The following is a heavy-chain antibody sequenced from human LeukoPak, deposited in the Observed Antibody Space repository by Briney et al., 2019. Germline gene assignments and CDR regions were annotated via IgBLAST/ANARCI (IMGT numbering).Heavy chain of an antibody. Sequence: ASVKVSCKASGYTFTSYDINWVRQTTGQGLEWMGWMNPNSGNTGYAQKFQGRVTMTRNTSISTAYMELSSLSSEDTAVYYCARKGDIVVVPAAIIHYYYGMDVWGQGTTVTVSS. CDR2: MNPNSGNT. D-gene: IGHD2-2*02. CDR3: ARKGDIVVVPAAIIHYYYGMDV. J-gene: IGHJ6*02. CDR1: GYTFTSYD. V-gene: IGHV1-8*01.